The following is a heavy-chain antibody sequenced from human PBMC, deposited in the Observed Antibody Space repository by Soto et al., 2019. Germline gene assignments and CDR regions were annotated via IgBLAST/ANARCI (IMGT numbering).Heavy chain of an antibody. CDR3: ARGGRMITFQSYGMDV. Sequence: SVKVSCKASGGTFSSYAISWVRQAPGQGLEWMGGIIPIFGTANYAQKFQGRVTITADKSTSTAYMELSSLRSEDTAVYYCARGGRMITFQSYGMDVWGQGTTVTVSS. V-gene: IGHV1-69*06. CDR1: GGTFSSYA. J-gene: IGHJ6*02. CDR2: IIPIFGTA. D-gene: IGHD3-16*01.